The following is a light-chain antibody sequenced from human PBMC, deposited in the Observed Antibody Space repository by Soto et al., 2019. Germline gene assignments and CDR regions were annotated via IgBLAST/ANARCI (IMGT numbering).Light chain of an antibody. CDR1: QGISNY. Sequence: DIQMTQSPSSLSASVGDRVTTTCRASQGISNYLAWYQQKPGKVPKLLIYAASTLQTGVPSRFRGSGYGTDFTVTITSLQPGDIATYYCQHCHDMPLTFGGGTKVDIK. J-gene: IGKJ4*01. CDR3: QHCHDMPLT. CDR2: AAS. V-gene: IGKV1-27*01.